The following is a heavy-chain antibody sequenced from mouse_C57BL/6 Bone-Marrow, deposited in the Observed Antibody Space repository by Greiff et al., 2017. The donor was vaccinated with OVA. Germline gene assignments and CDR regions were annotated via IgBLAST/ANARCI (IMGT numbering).Heavy chain of an antibody. CDR1: GYTFTSYW. Sequence: QVQLQQPGAELVKPGASVKLSCKASGYTFTSYWMHWVKQRPGQGLEWIGMIHPNSGSTNYNEKFKGKATLTVDKSSSTAYMQLSSLTSEDSAVCYCALDDYGSSYEAYWGQGTLVTVSA. V-gene: IGHV1-64*01. D-gene: IGHD1-1*01. CDR3: ALDDYGSSYEAY. J-gene: IGHJ3*01. CDR2: IHPNSGST.